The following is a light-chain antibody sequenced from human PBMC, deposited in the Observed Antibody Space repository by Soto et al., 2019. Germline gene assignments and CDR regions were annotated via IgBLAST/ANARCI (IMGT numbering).Light chain of an antibody. V-gene: IGLV4-69*01. CDR1: SGYSTYG. CDR3: QTWGTGIGV. Sequence: QSVLTQSPSASASLGASVKLTCTLSSGYSTYGIAWHQQQPEKGPRSLMKLNSDGSHNKGDGIPDRFSGSSSGAERYLTISSLQLEDEADYYCQTWGTGIGVFGGGTKLTVL. CDR2: LNSDGSH. J-gene: IGLJ3*02.